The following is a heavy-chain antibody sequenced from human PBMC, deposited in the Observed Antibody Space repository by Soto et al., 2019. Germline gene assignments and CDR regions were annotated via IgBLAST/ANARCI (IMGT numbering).Heavy chain of an antibody. CDR1: GGSISSSSYY. V-gene: IGHV4-39*01. CDR3: ARHKISDYYDSSGYWTLDY. CDR2: IYYSGST. D-gene: IGHD3-22*01. Sequence: SETLSLTCTVSGGSISSSSYYWGWIRQPPGKGLEWIGSIYYSGSTYYNPSLKSRVTISVDTSKNQFSLKLSSVTAADTAVYYCARHKISDYYDSSGYWTLDYWGQGXLVTVYS. J-gene: IGHJ4*02.